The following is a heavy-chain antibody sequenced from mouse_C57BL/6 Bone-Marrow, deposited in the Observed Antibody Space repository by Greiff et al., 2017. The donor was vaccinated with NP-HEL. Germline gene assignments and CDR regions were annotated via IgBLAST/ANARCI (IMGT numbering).Heavy chain of an antibody. CDR2: IDPSDSET. Sequence: VQLQQPGAELVRPGSSVKLSCKASGYTFTSYWMHWVKQRPIQGLDWIGNIDPSDSETHYNQKFKDKATLTVDKSSSTAYMQLSSLTSEDSAVYYCARGGYDGTGSAMDYWGQGTSVTVSS. J-gene: IGHJ4*01. CDR3: ARGGYDGTGSAMDY. CDR1: GYTFTSYW. V-gene: IGHV1-52*01. D-gene: IGHD2-2*01.